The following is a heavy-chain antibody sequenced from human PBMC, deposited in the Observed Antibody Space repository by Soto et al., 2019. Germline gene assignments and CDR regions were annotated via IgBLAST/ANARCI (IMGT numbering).Heavy chain of an antibody. V-gene: IGHV4-61*01. Sequence: SETLSLTCTVSGGSVSSGSYYWSWIRQPPGKGLEWIGYMYYSGSTKYNPSLKSRVTISVDTSKNQFSLKLSSVTAADTAGYYCASGRGGYWVYWGQGTLVTVSS. CDR1: GGSVSSGSYY. J-gene: IGHJ4*02. D-gene: IGHD3-22*01. CDR2: MYYSGST. CDR3: ASGRGGYWVY.